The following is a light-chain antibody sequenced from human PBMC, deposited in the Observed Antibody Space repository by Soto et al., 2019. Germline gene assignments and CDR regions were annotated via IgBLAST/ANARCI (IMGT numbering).Light chain of an antibody. CDR3: QQYGDWPLT. CDR2: ATS. CDR1: QSVGNN. V-gene: IGKV3-15*01. Sequence: EIVVTQSPATLSVSPGERATLSCRASQSVGNNFAWYQQKPGQAPRLLIFATSTRATGVPARFSGSGSGTELTLTIRRLQSEDFAVYYCQQYGDWPLTFGGGAKVEIE. J-gene: IGKJ4*01.